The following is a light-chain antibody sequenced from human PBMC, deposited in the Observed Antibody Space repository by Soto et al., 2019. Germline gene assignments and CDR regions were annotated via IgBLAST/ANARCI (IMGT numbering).Light chain of an antibody. CDR2: WAS. J-gene: IGKJ1*01. V-gene: IGKV4-1*01. CDR1: QSVLYSSNNKNY. Sequence: DIVMTQSPDSLAVSLGERATINYKSSQSVLYSSNNKNYLAWYQQKPGQPPKLLIYWASTRESGVPDRFSGSGSGTDFPLTISSLQAEDVAVYYCQQYYSTPQTFGQGTKVEIK. CDR3: QQYYSTPQT.